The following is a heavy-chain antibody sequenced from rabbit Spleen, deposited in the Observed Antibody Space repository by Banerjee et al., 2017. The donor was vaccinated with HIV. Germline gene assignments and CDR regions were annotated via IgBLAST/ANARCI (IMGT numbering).Heavy chain of an antibody. Sequence: QQQLEESGGGLVKPEASLTITCKASGLAFSTSYWICWVRQAPEKGLEWIACIDVVKSGNSYYARWAKGRFTISITSSTTMIIQLTSLTSVYAATFYCAKDLAGVIGCNLYLWGPGTLVTVS. D-gene: IGHD4-1*01. J-gene: IGHJ4*01. CDR3: AKDLAGVIGCNLYL. CDR2: IDVVKSGNS. CDR1: GLAFSTSYW. V-gene: IGHV1S45*01.